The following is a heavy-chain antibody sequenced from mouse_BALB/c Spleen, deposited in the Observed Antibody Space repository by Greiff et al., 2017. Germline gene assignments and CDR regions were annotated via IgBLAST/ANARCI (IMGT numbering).Heavy chain of an antibody. D-gene: IGHD3-1*01. CDR1: GFNIKDTY. CDR3: ARQLGFAY. V-gene: IGHV14-3*02. Sequence: EVQRVESGAELVKPGASVKLSCTASGFNIKDTYMHWVKQRPEQGLEWIGRIDPANGNTKYDPKFQGKATITADTSSNTAYLQLSSLTSEDTAVYYCARQLGFAYWGQGTLVTVSA. CDR2: IDPANGNT. J-gene: IGHJ3*01.